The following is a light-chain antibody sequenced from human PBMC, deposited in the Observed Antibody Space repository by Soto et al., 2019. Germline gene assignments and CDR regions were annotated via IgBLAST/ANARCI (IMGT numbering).Light chain of an antibody. CDR3: CSYAGSSYV. CDR1: SSDVGSYNL. V-gene: IGLV2-23*02. J-gene: IGLJ1*01. CDR2: EVS. Sequence: QSVLTQPASVSGSPGQSITISCTGTSSDVGSYNLVSWYQQHPGKAHKLMIYEVSKRPSGVSNRFSGSKSGNTASLTISWLQAEDEADYYCCSYAGSSYVFGTGTKVTVL.